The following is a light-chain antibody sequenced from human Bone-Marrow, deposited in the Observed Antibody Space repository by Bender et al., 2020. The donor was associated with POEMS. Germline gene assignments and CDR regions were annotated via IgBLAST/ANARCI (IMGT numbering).Light chain of an antibody. CDR3: SSYTSSSTWV. V-gene: IGLV2-14*03. J-gene: IGLJ3*02. CDR2: DVT. CDR1: SSDVRAYNF. Sequence: QSALTQPASVSGSPGQSITISCTGTSSDVRAYNFVSWYQQHPDKAPKLMIYDVTHRPSGVSNRFSGSKSGNTASLTVSGLQAEDEADYYCSSYTSSSTWVFGGGTKLTVL.